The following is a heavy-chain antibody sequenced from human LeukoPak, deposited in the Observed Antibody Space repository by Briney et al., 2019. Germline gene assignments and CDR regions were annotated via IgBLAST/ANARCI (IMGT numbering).Heavy chain of an antibody. D-gene: IGHD3-3*01. CDR3: AHTYYDFWSGYSLYYYYGMDV. CDR2: IYWNDDK. CDR1: GFSLSTSGVG. J-gene: IGHJ6*02. V-gene: IGHV2-5*01. Sequence: KESGPTLVTPTQTLTLTFTFSGFSLSTSGVGVGWIRQPPGKALEWLALIYWNDDKRYSPSLKSRLTITKDTSKNQVVLTMTNMDPVDTATYYCAHTYYDFWSGYSLYYYYGMDVWGQGTTVTVSS.